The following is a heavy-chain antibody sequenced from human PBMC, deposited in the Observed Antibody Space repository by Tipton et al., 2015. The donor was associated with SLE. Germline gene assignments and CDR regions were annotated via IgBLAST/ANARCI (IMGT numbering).Heavy chain of an antibody. J-gene: IGHJ6*02. CDR3: ARFRDEYYYYAMDV. Sequence: TLSLTCTVSGGSINRSYWSWIRQPPGKGLEWIGYVYYSGSTNYNPSLKSRVTISMGPSKNQFSLKLNSVTAADTAVYYCARFRDEYYYYAMDVWGQGTTVTVSS. V-gene: IGHV4-59*08. CDR2: VYYSGST. CDR1: GGSINRSY.